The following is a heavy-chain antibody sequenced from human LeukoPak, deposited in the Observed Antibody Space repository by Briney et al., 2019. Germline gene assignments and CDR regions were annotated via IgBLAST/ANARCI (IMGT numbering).Heavy chain of an antibody. V-gene: IGHV5-51*01. D-gene: IGHD4-23*01. Sequence: GESLKISCKGSGYSFTSYWIGWVRQMPGKGLEWVGIIYPGDSDTRYSPSFQGQVTISADKSISTAYLQWSSLKASDTAMYYCARCIRGDYAGNVYYFDYWGQGTLVTVSS. CDR2: IYPGDSDT. J-gene: IGHJ4*02. CDR1: GYSFTSYW. CDR3: ARCIRGDYAGNVYYFDY.